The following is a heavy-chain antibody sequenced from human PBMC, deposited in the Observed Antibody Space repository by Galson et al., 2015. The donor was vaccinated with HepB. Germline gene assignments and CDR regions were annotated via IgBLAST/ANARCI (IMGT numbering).Heavy chain of an antibody. CDR1: GFTFDNYA. V-gene: IGHV3-9*01. Sequence: SLRLSCADSGFTFDNYAMHWVRQAPGKGLEWVSGINWDSGRVGYADSVKGRFTISRDNARDSLYLQMNSLRTEDTALYYCTRGSGYDYDDYVQFQEWGQGTLVSVSS. CDR2: INWDSGRV. J-gene: IGHJ1*01. D-gene: IGHD4-17*01. CDR3: TRGSGYDYDDYVQFQE.